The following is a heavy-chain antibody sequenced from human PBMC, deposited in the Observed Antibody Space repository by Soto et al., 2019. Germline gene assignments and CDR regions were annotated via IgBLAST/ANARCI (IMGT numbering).Heavy chain of an antibody. CDR1: GFSLSNARMG. CDR2: IFSNDEK. D-gene: IGHD6-19*01. V-gene: IGHV2-26*01. CDR3: ARRRKGIAVARTLLAY. J-gene: IGHJ4*02. Sequence: SGPTLVNPTETLTLTCTVSGFSLSNARMGVSWIRQPPGKALEWLAHIFSNDEKSYSTSLKSRLTISKDTSKSQVVLTMTNMDPVDTATYYCARRRKGIAVARTLLAYWGQGTLVTVSS.